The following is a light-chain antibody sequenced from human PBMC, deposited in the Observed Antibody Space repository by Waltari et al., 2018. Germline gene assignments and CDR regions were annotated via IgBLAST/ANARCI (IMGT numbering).Light chain of an antibody. CDR1: SSNIGNEY. V-gene: IGLV1-51*01. Sequence: QSVLTQPPSVSATPGQKVTISCSGSSSNIGNEYVYWYQKLPGTAPKLLFYDTYQRPSGIPDRFSGSKSGTSATLGITGLQTGDEAHYYCGAWDPSLTAFVFGTGTEVTVL. CDR3: GAWDPSLTAFV. J-gene: IGLJ1*01. CDR2: DTY.